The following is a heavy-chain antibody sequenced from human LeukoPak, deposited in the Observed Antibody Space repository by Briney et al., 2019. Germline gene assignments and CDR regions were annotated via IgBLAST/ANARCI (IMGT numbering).Heavy chain of an antibody. D-gene: IGHD3-16*01. Sequence: GGSLRLSCAASGLSFSSFAMSWVRQAPARGLQWLSSMKGTGETFYAASVRGRFTLSRDDSKNTVYLQLSNLIVEDTAVYYWARASWVSSADAVWWGQGTVATVSS. CDR1: GLSFSSFA. V-gene: IGHV3-23*01. CDR3: ARASWVSSADAVW. CDR2: MKGTGET. J-gene: IGHJ4*02.